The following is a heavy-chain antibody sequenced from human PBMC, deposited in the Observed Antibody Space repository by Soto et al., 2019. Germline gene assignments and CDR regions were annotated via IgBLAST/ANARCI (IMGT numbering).Heavy chain of an antibody. D-gene: IGHD3-3*01. CDR2: ISYDGSNK. CDR3: AKDRAGDIYVAARSGLDY. CDR1: GFTFFSYG. Sequence: QVQLVESGGGVVQPGRSLRLSCAASGFTFFSYGMHWVRQAPGKGLEWVVVISYDGSNKYYGDSVKGRFTISRDNSKNTLYLQMNSLRADDTAVYYCAKDRAGDIYVAARSGLDYWGQGTLVTVSS. J-gene: IGHJ4*02. V-gene: IGHV3-30*18.